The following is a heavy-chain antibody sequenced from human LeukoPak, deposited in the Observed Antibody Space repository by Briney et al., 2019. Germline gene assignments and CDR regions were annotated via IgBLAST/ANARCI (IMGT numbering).Heavy chain of an antibody. CDR2: VSYSGSST. CDR3: AKVPYSDYGSGRPPFMDV. CDR1: GLTFSDYA. V-gene: IGHV3-23*01. J-gene: IGHJ6*02. Sequence: GGSLRLSCGASGLTFSDYAMSWVRQAPGRGLDWVSTVSYSGSSTYYADSVKGRFTISRDNSKNTLYLQMDSLRVEDTAIYYCAKVPYSDYGSGRPPFMDVWGQGTTVAVSS. D-gene: IGHD3-10*01.